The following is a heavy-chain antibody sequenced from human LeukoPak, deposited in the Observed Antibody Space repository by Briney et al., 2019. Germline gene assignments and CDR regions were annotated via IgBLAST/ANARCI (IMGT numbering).Heavy chain of an antibody. CDR2: INHSGAT. J-gene: IGHJ4*02. Sequence: NASETLSLTCAVYGGSFSGYYWTLIRQPPGKGLEWIGEINHSGATNYNPSLKSRVTISVDTSKNQFSLKLSSVTAADTAVHYCARSEGSGSTVLHYWGQGTLVTVSS. D-gene: IGHD3-10*01. CDR3: ARSEGSGSTVLHY. CDR1: GGSFSGYY. V-gene: IGHV4-34*01.